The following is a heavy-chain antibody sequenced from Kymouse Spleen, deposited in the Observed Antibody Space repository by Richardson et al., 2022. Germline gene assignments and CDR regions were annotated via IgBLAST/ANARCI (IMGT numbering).Heavy chain of an antibody. CDR3: AKDDFWSGYGAFDI. CDR1: GFTFDDYA. J-gene: IGHJ3*02. D-gene: IGHD3-3*01. V-gene: IGHV3-9*01. Sequence: EVQLVESGGGLVQPGRSLRLSCAASGFTFDDYAMHWVRQAPGKGLEWVSGISWNSGSIGYADSVKGRFTISRDNAKNSLYLQMNSLRAEDTALYYCAKDDFWSGYGAFDIWGQGTMVTVSS. CDR2: ISWNSGSI.